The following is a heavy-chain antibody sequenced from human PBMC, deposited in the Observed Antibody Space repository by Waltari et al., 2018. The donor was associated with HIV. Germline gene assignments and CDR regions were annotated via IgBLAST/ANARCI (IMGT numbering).Heavy chain of an antibody. CDR3: ARDRGDYWFDP. Sequence: QVQLQESGPGLVRPSETLSLTCGVSGSSVTSAYYWSWIRQPPGKGLEWIGCIFHTGNTYYNPSLKSRVTISLDTSKNHFSLKVSSVTAADTAVYFCARDRGDYWFDPWGQGTLVTVSS. D-gene: IGHD4-17*01. V-gene: IGHV4-38-2*02. J-gene: IGHJ5*02. CDR1: GSSVTSAYY. CDR2: IFHTGNT.